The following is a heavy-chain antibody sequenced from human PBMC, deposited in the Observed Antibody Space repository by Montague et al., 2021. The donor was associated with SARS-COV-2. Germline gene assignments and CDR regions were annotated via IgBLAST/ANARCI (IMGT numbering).Heavy chain of an antibody. D-gene: IGHD2-15*01. CDR1: GGSISTYY. J-gene: IGHJ4*02. CDR3: ASPGGYCTGGSCYYVY. Sequence: SETLSLTCSVSGGSISTYYWSWIRQPPGKGLEWIGHIYYSGSTNYNPSPKSRVTISIDTSKNQFSLELSSVTAADMAVYYCASPGGYCTGGSCYYVYWGQGTLVTVSS. CDR2: IYYSGST. V-gene: IGHV4-59*01.